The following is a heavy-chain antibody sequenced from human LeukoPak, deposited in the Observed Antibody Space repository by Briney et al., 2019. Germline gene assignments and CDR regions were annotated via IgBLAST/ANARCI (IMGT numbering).Heavy chain of an antibody. D-gene: IGHD4-17*01. CDR3: VKSTRVTTAYYYYGMDV. Sequence: AGGSLRLSCSASGFTFSNYAMHWVRQAPGKGLEYVSAISSNGGSTFYADSVKGRFTISRDNSENTLYFQMNSLRAEDTAVYYCVKSTRVTTAYYYYGMDVWGQGTTVTVSS. J-gene: IGHJ6*02. V-gene: IGHV3-64D*06. CDR1: GFTFSNYA. CDR2: ISSNGGST.